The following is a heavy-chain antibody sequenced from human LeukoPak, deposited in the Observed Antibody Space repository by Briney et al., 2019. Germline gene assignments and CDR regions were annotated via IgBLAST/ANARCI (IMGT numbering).Heavy chain of an antibody. CDR2: ISTNGDTT. CDR1: GFTFSSYA. D-gene: IGHD5-12*01. CDR3: ARADSGPSFPPDY. J-gene: IGHJ4*02. Sequence: PGGSLRLSCAASGFTFSSYAMHWVRQAPGKGLEYVSAISTNGDTTYYANSVKGRFTISRDNSKNTLYLQMGSLRGEDMAVYYSARADSGPSFPPDYWGQGTLVTVSS. V-gene: IGHV3-64*01.